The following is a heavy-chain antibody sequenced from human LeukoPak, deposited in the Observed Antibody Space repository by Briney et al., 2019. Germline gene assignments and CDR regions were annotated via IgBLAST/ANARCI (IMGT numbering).Heavy chain of an antibody. J-gene: IGHJ4*02. CDR1: GASISSGTYY. V-gene: IGHV4-39*01. D-gene: IGHD2-2*01. Sequence: SETLSLTCTVSGASISSGTYYWGWIRQPPGKGREWIASIHYGGSTDYNPSLKSRVTISVDTSENQFSLKLRFVTAADTAVYYCARLAYCTSTSCYPNYWGQGALVTVSS. CDR3: ARLAYCTSTSCYPNY. CDR2: IHYGGST.